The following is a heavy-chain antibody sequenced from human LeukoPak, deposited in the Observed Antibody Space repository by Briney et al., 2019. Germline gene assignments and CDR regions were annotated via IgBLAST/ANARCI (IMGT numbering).Heavy chain of an antibody. CDR2: ISDDGSNK. J-gene: IGHJ6*02. V-gene: IGHV3-30-3*01. D-gene: IGHD4-23*01. CDR3: ARDIGGNYYYYGMDV. Sequence: GGSLRLSCAASGFTFSNYAMHWVRHAPGKGLEWVAVISDDGSNKYYTDSVRGRFTISRDNAKNSLYLQMNSLRAEDTAVYYCARDIGGNYYYYGMDVWGQGTTVTVSS. CDR1: GFTFSNYA.